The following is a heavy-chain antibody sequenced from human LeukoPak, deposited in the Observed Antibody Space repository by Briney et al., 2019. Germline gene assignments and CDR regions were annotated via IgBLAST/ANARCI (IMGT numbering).Heavy chain of an antibody. V-gene: IGHV4-39*01. J-gene: IGHJ4*02. CDR2: IYYSGST. CDR1: GGSISSSSYY. D-gene: IGHD4-17*01. Sequence: PSETLSLTCTVSGGSISSSSYYWRWIRQPPGKGLEWIGSIYYSGSTYYNPSLKSRVTISVDTSKNQFSLKLSSVTAADTAVYYCARSYGDYAFDSWGQGTLVTVSS. CDR3: ARSYGDYAFDS.